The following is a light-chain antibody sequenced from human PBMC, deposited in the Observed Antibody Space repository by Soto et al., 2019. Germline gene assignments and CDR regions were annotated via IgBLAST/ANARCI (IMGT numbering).Light chain of an antibody. Sequence: AIQMTQSPSSLSASVGDRVTITCRASQDIRSDLAWYQKKSGKAPKLLIYAASTLQSGVPSRCSGSGSGSDFALTISSLQPEDFATYYCLQDYTYPRTFGQGTSVDI. J-gene: IGKJ1*01. CDR1: QDIRSD. CDR3: LQDYTYPRT. V-gene: IGKV1-6*01. CDR2: AAS.